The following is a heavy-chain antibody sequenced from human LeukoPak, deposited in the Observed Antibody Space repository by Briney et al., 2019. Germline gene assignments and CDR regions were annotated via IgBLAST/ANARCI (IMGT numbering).Heavy chain of an antibody. J-gene: IGHJ6*02. D-gene: IGHD3-22*01. CDR1: GYSFTSYW. CDR3: ARLPHYYDSSGYYYYGMDV. CDR2: IYPGDSDT. V-gene: IGHV5-51*01. Sequence: GESLKISCKGSGYSFTSYWIGWVRQMPGKGLEWMGIIYPGDSDTRYSPSFQGQVTIPADKSISTAYLQWSSLKASDTAMYYCARLPHYYDSSGYYYYGMDVWGQGTTVTVSS.